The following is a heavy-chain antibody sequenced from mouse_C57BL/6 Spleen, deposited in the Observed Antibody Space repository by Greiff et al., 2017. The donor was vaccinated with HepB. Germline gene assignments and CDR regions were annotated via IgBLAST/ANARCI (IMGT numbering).Heavy chain of an antibody. J-gene: IGHJ4*01. V-gene: IGHV1-82*01. Sequence: VQLQESGPELVKPGASVKISCKASGYAFSSSWMNWVKQRPGKGLEWIGRIYPGDGDTNYNGKFKGKATLTADKSSSTAYMQLSSMTSEDSAVYWCARWGGDDGGYAMDYWGQGTSVTVSS. D-gene: IGHD2-12*01. CDR3: ARWGGDDGGYAMDY. CDR2: IYPGDGDT. CDR1: GYAFSSSW.